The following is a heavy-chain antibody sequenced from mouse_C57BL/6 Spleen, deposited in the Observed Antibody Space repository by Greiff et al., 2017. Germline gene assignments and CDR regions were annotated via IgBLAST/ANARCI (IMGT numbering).Heavy chain of an antibody. CDR2: INPSTGGT. Sequence: EVQLQQSGPELVKPGASVKISCKASGYSFTGYYMNWVKQSPEKSLEWIGEINPSTGGTTYNQKFKAKATLTVDKSSSTAYMQLKSLTSEDSAVYYCARVLTGTSDYWGQGTTLTVSS. V-gene: IGHV1-42*01. J-gene: IGHJ2*01. D-gene: IGHD4-1*01. CDR1: GYSFTGYY. CDR3: ARVLTGTSDY.